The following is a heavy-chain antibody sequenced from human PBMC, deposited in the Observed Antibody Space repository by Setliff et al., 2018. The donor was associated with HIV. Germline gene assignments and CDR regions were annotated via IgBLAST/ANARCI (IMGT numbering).Heavy chain of an antibody. CDR3: ARGNQQLVFDY. J-gene: IGHJ4*02. Sequence: GGSLRLSCAASGFTFSSYSMNWVRQAPGKGLKWVSSISSSSSYINYADSVKGRFTISRDNAKNSLYLQMNSLRAEDTAVYYCARGNQQLVFDYWGQGTPVTAPQ. V-gene: IGHV3-21*01. CDR2: ISSSSSYI. CDR1: GFTFSSYS. D-gene: IGHD6-13*01.